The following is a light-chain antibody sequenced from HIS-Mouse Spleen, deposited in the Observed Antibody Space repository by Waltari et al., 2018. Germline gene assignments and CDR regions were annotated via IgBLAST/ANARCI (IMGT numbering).Light chain of an antibody. CDR2: EGS. CDR1: SRDVGSYHL. Sequence: QSALTQPASVSGSPGQSITISCTVTSRDVGSYHLFSWYQPHPGKAPKLMIYEGSKRPSGVSNRFSGSKSGNTASLTISGLQAEDEADYYCCSYAGSSTWVFGGGTKLTVL. V-gene: IGLV2-23*01. J-gene: IGLJ3*02. CDR3: CSYAGSSTWV.